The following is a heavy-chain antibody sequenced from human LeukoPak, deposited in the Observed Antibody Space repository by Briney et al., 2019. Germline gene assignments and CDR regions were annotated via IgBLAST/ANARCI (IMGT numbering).Heavy chain of an antibody. Sequence: GGSLRLSCAPSGFTFSSYSMKWARHAPGGGLEWVSSISSSSSYIYYADSVKGRFTISRDNAKNSLYLQMNSRRVEDAAVYYCASGYDFWSGYYSEYYFDGWGQGTLVTVSS. J-gene: IGHJ4*02. CDR2: ISSSSSYI. D-gene: IGHD3-3*01. V-gene: IGHV3-21*01. CDR1: GFTFSSYS. CDR3: ASGYDFWSGYYSEYYFDG.